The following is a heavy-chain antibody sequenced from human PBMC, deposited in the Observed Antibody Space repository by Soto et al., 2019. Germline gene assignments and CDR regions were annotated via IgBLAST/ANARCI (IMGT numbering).Heavy chain of an antibody. CDR2: ISFDGSNK. Sequence: QVQLVESGGGVVQPGRSQRLSCAASGFTFSGYGMHWVRQAPGKGLEWVAVISFDGSNKYYADSVKGRFTISRDNSKNTLYLQRNSLRAEDTAVYYCAKVRPSDGSGYYFDYWGQGTLVTVSA. V-gene: IGHV3-30*18. D-gene: IGHD3-22*01. CDR3: AKVRPSDGSGYYFDY. J-gene: IGHJ4*02. CDR1: GFTFSGYG.